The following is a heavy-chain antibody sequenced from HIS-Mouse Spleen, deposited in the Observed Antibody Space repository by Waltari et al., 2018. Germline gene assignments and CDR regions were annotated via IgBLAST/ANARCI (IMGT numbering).Heavy chain of an antibody. CDR2: IYYSGCT. V-gene: IGHV4-39*07. J-gene: IGHJ2*01. CDR3: AREIPYSSSWYDWYFDL. Sequence: QLQLQESGPGLVKPSETLSLTCTVSGGSISSSSYYWGWIRQPPGKGLEWIGRIYYSGCTSYNPSLKSRVTISVDTSKNQFSLKLSSVTAADTAVYYCAREIPYSSSWYDWYFDLWGRGTLVTVSS. CDR1: GGSISSSSYY. D-gene: IGHD6-13*01.